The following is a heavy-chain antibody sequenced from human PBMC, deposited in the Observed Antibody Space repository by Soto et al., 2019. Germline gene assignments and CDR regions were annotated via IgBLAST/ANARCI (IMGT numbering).Heavy chain of an antibody. CDR1: GFSFSNYA. V-gene: IGHV3-64D*06. CDR3: VKGGYSSSWKYFQY. D-gene: IGHD6-13*01. J-gene: IGHJ4*02. Sequence: PGGSLRLSCSASGFSFSNYAMHWVRQAPGKGLEYVSAISSNGGSTYYADSVKGRFTISRDNSKNTLYLQVSSLRAEDTAVYYCVKGGYSSSWKYFQYWGQGTLVTVSS. CDR2: ISSNGGST.